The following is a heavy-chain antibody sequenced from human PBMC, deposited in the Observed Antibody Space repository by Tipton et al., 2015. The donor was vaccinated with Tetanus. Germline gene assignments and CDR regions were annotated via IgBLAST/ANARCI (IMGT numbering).Heavy chain of an antibody. D-gene: IGHD2-15*01. J-gene: IGHJ4*02. V-gene: IGHV3-74*01. CDR3: TRDLGGYAGY. CDR1: GFTFSNYW. Sequence: GSLRLSCVASGFTFSNYWMHWVRQAPGKGLVWVSRINTDGSIRNYADSVKGRFTISRDNAENTLSLQMNRLRAEDTAVYYCTRDLGGYAGYWGQGTLVTVSS. CDR2: INTDGSIR.